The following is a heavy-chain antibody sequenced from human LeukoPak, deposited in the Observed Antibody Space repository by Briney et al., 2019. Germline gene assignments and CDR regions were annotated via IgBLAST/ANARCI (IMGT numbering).Heavy chain of an antibody. CDR3: AKTLGSRFDSTGYATFDY. D-gene: IGHD3-22*01. J-gene: IGHJ4*02. Sequence: GGSLRLSCAASGFTFSSYSMNWVRQAPGKGLEWVSYISSSSSTIYYADSVKGRFTFSRDNAKNSLYLQMNSLRAEDTAVYYCAKTLGSRFDSTGYATFDYWGQGTLVTVSS. CDR2: ISSSSSTI. V-gene: IGHV3-48*01. CDR1: GFTFSSYS.